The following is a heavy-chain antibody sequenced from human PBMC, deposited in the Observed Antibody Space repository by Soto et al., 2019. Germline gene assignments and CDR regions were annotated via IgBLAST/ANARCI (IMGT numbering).Heavy chain of an antibody. CDR1: GGSISSGDYY. J-gene: IGHJ4*02. D-gene: IGHD3-10*01. V-gene: IGHV4-30-4*01. Sequence: QVQLQESGPGLVKPSQTLSLTCTVSGGSISSGDYYWSWIRQPPGKGLERIGYLYYSGSTYYNPSLKSRVTISVDTSKNQFSLKLSSVTAADTDVYYCARAQGAGFLVSWGQGTLVTVSS. CDR3: ARAQGAGFLVS. CDR2: LYYSGST.